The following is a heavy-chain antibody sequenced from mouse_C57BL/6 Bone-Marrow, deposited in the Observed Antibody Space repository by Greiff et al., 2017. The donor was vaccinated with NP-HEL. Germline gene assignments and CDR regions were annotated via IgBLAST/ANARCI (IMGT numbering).Heavy chain of an antibody. Sequence: VQLKESGAELVKPGASVKISCKASGYEFSNYWMNWVKQRPGKGLEWIGQIYPGDGDTNYNGKFKDKATLTGDKSSSTAYMQLSRLTSEDSAVYVCARGAYWGQGTLVTVSA. CDR2: IYPGDGDT. J-gene: IGHJ3*01. CDR3: ARGAY. V-gene: IGHV1-80*01. CDR1: GYEFSNYW.